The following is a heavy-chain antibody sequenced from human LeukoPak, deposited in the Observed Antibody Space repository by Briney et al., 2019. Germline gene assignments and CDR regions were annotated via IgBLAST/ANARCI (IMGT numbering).Heavy chain of an antibody. CDR1: GFTFSSYG. J-gene: IGHJ3*02. CDR3: ARVEQLAAFDI. D-gene: IGHD6-13*01. Sequence: PGWSLRLSCAASGFTFSSYGMHWVRQAPGKGLEWVAVIWYDGSNKYYADSVKGRFTISRDNSKNTLYLQMNSLRAEDTAVYYCARVEQLAAFDIWGQGTMVTVSS. V-gene: IGHV3-33*01. CDR2: IWYDGSNK.